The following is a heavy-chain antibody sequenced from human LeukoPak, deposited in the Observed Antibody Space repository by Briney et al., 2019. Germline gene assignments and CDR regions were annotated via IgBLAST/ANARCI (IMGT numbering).Heavy chain of an antibody. CDR1: GYTFTSYG. J-gene: IGHJ4*02. CDR3: ARVPKPTYYDISTGYSPYYFDY. CDR2: ISGYNGNT. V-gene: IGHV1-18*01. D-gene: IGHD3-9*01. Sequence: ASVKVSCKASGYTFTSYGISWVRQAPGQGLEWMGRISGYNGNTNYAQQKLQGRVTMTTDTSTSTAYMELSSLRSEDTAVYYCARVPKPTYYDISTGYSPYYFDYWGQGTLVTVSS.